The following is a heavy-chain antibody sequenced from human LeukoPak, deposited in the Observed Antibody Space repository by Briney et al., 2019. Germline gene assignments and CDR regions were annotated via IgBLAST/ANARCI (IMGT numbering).Heavy chain of an antibody. J-gene: IGHJ4*02. CDR1: GFTFSSYW. CDR3: AKDQGDIVVVPALDY. CDR2: ISSSSSYI. D-gene: IGHD2-2*01. Sequence: PGGSLRLSCAVSGFTFSSYWMTWVRQAPGKGLEWVSSISSSSSYIYYADSVKGRFTISRDNSKNTLYLQMNSLRAEDTAVYYCAKDQGDIVVVPALDYWGQGTLVTVSS. V-gene: IGHV3-21*01.